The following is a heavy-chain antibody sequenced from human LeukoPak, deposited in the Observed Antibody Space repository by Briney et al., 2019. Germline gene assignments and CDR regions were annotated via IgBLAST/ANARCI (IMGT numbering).Heavy chain of an antibody. V-gene: IGHV4-59*01. Sequence: PSETLSLTCTVSGGSISSYYWSWIRQPPGKGLEWIGYIYYSGSTNYNPSLKSRVTISVDTSKNQFSLKLSSVTAADTAVYYCARGHYYGSGDYFDYWGQGTLVTVSS. J-gene: IGHJ4*02. CDR3: ARGHYYGSGDYFDY. D-gene: IGHD3-10*01. CDR1: GGSISSYY. CDR2: IYYSGST.